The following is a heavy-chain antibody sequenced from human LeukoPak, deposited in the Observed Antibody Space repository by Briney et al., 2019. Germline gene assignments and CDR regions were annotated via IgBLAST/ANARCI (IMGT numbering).Heavy chain of an antibody. CDR2: ISSSSSTI. D-gene: IGHD3-22*01. Sequence: GGSLRLSCAASGFTFSRYSMNWVRQAPGKGLEWVSYISSSSSTIYYADSVRGRFTISRDNAKNSVYLQMNSLRAEDTAVYYCAREVDSSGYYNYYYMDVWGKGTTVTVPS. CDR1: GFTFSRYS. CDR3: AREVDSSGYYNYYYMDV. J-gene: IGHJ6*03. V-gene: IGHV3-48*01.